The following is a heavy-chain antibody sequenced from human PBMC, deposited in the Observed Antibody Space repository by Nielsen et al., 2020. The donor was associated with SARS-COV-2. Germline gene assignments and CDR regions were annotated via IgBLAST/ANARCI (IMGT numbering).Heavy chain of an antibody. V-gene: IGHV1-69*04. Sequence: SVKVSYKASGYTFTGYYMHWVRQAPGQGLEWMGRIIPILGIANYAQKFQGRVTITADKSTSTAYMELSSLRSEDTAVYYCAGGRLAAAGFDYWGQGTLVTVSS. J-gene: IGHJ4*02. D-gene: IGHD6-13*01. CDR3: AGGRLAAAGFDY. CDR1: GYTFTGYY. CDR2: IIPILGIA.